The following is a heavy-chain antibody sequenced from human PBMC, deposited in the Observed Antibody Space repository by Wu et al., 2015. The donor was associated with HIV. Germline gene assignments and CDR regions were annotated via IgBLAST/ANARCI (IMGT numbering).Heavy chain of an antibody. J-gene: IGHJ4*02. D-gene: IGHD3-16*02. Sequence: QMQLVQSGPEVKKPGTSVKVSCKASGFTFSSSTMQWVRQARGQRLEWIGWIVLGSGHTNYAQKFQGRVTITRDMSTSTAYMEFSSLRSDDTAVYYCAASASVVSLDYWGQGTLVTVSS. CDR3: AASASVVSLDY. V-gene: IGHV1-58*02. CDR2: IVLGSGHT. CDR1: GFTFSSST.